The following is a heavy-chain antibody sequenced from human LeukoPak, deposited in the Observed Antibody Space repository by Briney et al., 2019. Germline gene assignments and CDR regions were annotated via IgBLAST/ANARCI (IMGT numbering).Heavy chain of an antibody. D-gene: IGHD6-19*01. CDR1: GFTFSSYA. CDR3: AREEGTAVAGRGFDY. Sequence: PGRSLRLSCAASGFTFSSYAMHWVRQAPGKGLEWVAVISYDGSNKYYADSVKGRFTISRDNSKNTLYLQMNSLRAEDTAVYYCAREEGTAVAGRGFDYWGQGTLVTVSS. V-gene: IGHV3-30-3*01. CDR2: ISYDGSNK. J-gene: IGHJ4*02.